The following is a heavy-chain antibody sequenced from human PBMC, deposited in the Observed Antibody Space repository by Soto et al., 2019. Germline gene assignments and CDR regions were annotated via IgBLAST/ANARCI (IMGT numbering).Heavy chain of an antibody. CDR2: TYYRSKWYN. J-gene: IGHJ6*02. CDR1: GDSVSSNSAA. Sequence: PSQTLSLTCAISGDSVSSNSAAWNGIRQSPSRGLEWLGRTYYRSKWYNDYAVSVKSRITINPDTSKNQFSLQLNSVTPEDTAVYYCARAAWRTTHYYYDGLDVCGQGTSATVSS. V-gene: IGHV6-1*01. CDR3: ARAAWRTTHYYYDGLDV. D-gene: IGHD1-1*01.